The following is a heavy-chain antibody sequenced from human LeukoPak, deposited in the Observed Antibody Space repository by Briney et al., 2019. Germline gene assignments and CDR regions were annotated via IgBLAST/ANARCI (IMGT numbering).Heavy chain of an antibody. CDR2: FDPEDGET. V-gene: IGHV1-24*01. J-gene: IGHJ4*02. CDR1: GYTFTGYY. D-gene: IGHD6-13*01. Sequence: ASVKVSCKASGYTFTGYYMHWVRQAPGKGLEWMGGFDPEDGETIYAQKFQGRVTMTEDTSTDTAYMELSSLRSEDTAVYYCATGGIYSSSWYYWGQGTLVTVSS. CDR3: ATGGIYSSSWYY.